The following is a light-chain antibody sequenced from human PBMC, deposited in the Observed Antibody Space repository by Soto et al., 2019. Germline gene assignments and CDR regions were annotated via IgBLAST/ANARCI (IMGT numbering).Light chain of an antibody. J-gene: IGLJ3*02. CDR1: SSDLGSYNL. CDR3: CSYAGTSTSV. Sequence: QSALTQPASVSGSPGQSITISCTGTSSDLGSYNLVSWYQHHPGKAPKLIIYDGNKRPSGVSDRFSASKSGNTASLTISGLQAEDEAYYYCCSYAGTSTSVFGGGTKVTVL. V-gene: IGLV2-23*01. CDR2: DGN.